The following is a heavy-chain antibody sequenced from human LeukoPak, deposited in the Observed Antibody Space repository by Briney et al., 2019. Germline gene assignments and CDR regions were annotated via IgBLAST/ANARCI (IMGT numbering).Heavy chain of an antibody. CDR1: GFTFSSYW. CDR2: INSDGSST. V-gene: IGHV3-74*01. CDR3: ARGGYSSGWFHGFDI. J-gene: IGHJ3*02. Sequence: PGGSLRLSCSAYGFTFSSYWMHWVRQAPGKGLVWVSRINSDGSSTSYADSVKGRFTISRDNAKNTLYLQMNSLRAEDTAVYYCARGGYSSGWFHGFDIWGQGTMVTVSS. D-gene: IGHD6-19*01.